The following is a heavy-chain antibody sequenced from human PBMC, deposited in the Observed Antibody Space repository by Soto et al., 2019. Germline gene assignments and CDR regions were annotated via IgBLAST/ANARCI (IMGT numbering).Heavy chain of an antibody. J-gene: IGHJ4*02. Sequence: QVQLVQSGAEVKKPGASVKVSCKASGYTFTYYHIHWVRQAPGQGLEWMGIINPSTGSTAYAQKLHGRGNMTRDTSTSTVYMDVRSLNSEDSAVYYCARSPYSSGSYYPIDYWGQGTLVTVSS. CDR3: ARSPYSSGSYYPIDY. V-gene: IGHV1-46*01. CDR2: INPSTGST. D-gene: IGHD3-22*01. CDR1: GYTFTYYH.